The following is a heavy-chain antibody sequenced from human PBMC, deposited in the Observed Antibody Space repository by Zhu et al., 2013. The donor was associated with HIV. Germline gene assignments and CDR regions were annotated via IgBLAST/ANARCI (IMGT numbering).Heavy chain of an antibody. V-gene: IGHV1-46*01. J-gene: IGHJ4*02. CDR3: ARALRPLYYYDSSGPFDY. Sequence: QVQLVQSGAEVKKLGSVKVSARHLDTPSPATICTGCGRPLDKGLSGWNNQPSGGSTSYAQKFQGRVTMTRDTSTSTVYMELSSLRSEDTAVYYCARALRPLYYYDSSGPFDYWGQGTLVTVSS. CDR1: DTPSPAT. D-gene: IGHD3-22*01. CDR2: QPSGGST.